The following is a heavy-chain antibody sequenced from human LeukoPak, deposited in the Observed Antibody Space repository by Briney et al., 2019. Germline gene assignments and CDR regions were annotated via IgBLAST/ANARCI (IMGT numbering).Heavy chain of an antibody. V-gene: IGHV3-23*01. CDR2: VNDNGAAK. Sequence: GGSLRLSFAASGFPFSNYAMSWVRQAPGKGLKWVATVNDNGAAKYCADSVKGRFTISRDNSKNTLYLQMNSLRAEDTAVYYCAKEPRSGLGFDYWGQGTLVTVSS. J-gene: IGHJ4*02. CDR1: GFPFSNYA. CDR3: AKEPRSGLGFDY. D-gene: IGHD3/OR15-3a*01.